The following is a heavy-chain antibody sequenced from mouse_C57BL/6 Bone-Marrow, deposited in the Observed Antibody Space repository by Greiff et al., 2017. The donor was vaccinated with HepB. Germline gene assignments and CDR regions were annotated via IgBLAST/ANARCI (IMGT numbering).Heavy chain of an antibody. J-gene: IGHJ3*01. D-gene: IGHD2-4*01. Sequence: EVMLVESGGGLVKPGGSLKLSCAASGFTFSSYAMSWVRQTPEKRLEWVATTSDGGSYTYYPDNVKGRFTISRDNAKNNLYLQMSHLKSEDTAMYYCAREGDYDYDVGWFAYWGQGTRVTVSA. CDR1: GFTFSSYA. CDR2: TSDGGSYT. V-gene: IGHV5-4*01. CDR3: AREGDYDYDVGWFAY.